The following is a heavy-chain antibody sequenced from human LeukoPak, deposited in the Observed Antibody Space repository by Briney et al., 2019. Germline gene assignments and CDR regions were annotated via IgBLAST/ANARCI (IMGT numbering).Heavy chain of an antibody. V-gene: IGHV3-48*04. J-gene: IGHJ6*03. D-gene: IGHD3-10*01. CDR2: ISSSSSTI. Sequence: PGGSLRLSCAASGFTFSSYSMNWVRQAPGKGLEWVSYISSSSSTIYYADSVKGRFTISRDNAKNSLYLQMNSLRAEDTAVYYCASGLVGSGSYYYYYYDMDVWGKGTTVTVSS. CDR3: ASGLVGSGSYYYYYYDMDV. CDR1: GFTFSSYS.